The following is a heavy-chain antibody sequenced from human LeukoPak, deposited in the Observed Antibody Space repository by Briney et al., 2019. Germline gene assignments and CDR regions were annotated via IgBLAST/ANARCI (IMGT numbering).Heavy chain of an antibody. D-gene: IGHD4-17*01. Sequence: PSETLSLTCTVSGGSISSGGYYWSWIRQHPGKGLEWIGYIYYSGRTYYNPSLKSRVTISVDTSKNQFSLQLSSVTAADTAVYYCARERPDYGEDYFDYWGQGTLVTVSS. V-gene: IGHV4-31*03. CDR3: ARERPDYGEDYFDY. J-gene: IGHJ4*02. CDR2: IYYSGRT. CDR1: GGSISSGGYY.